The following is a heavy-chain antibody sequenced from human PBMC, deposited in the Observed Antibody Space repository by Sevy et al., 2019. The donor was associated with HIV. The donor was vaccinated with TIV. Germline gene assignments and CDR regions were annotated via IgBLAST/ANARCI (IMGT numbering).Heavy chain of an antibody. CDR2: ISGSGGST. V-gene: IGHV3-23*01. CDR3: STDVGRHCYNTGFDY. J-gene: IGHJ4*02. Sequence: GGSLRLSCAASGFTFSSYALSWVRQAPGKGLEWVSAISGSGGSTYYADSVKGRLTISRDNSKNTLYLQMNSLTAEDTAVCHCSTDVGRHCYNTGFDYCGQGTQVTVSS. D-gene: IGHD2-15*01. CDR1: GFTFSSYA.